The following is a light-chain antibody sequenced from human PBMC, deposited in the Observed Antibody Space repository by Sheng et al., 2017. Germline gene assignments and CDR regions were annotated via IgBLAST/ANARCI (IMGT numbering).Light chain of an antibody. Sequence: EIVLTQSPGTLSLSPGERATLSCRASQSIRSNYLTWYQQKPGRAPRLLIYGASTRATGVPTRFSGTGSGTDFTLTISSLQSEDFAIYYCQQYNSWPPVYTFGQGTKLEIK. J-gene: IGKJ2*01. CDR3: QQYNSWPPVYT. V-gene: IGKV3-15*01. CDR1: QSIRSN. CDR2: GAS.